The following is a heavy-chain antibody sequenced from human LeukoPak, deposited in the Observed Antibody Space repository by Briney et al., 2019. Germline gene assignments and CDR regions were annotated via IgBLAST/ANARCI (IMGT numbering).Heavy chain of an antibody. CDR1: GFTFSSYA. D-gene: IGHD1-26*01. CDR2: IYTDGST. CDR3: ARDRGANWFDP. V-gene: IGHV3-53*04. Sequence: GGSLRPSCAASGFTFSSYAVGWVRQAPGKGLEWLSVIYTDGSTYYADSVKGRFTISRHNSKNTLDLQMNSLRDEDTAVYYCARDRGANWFDPWGQGTLVTVSS. J-gene: IGHJ5*02.